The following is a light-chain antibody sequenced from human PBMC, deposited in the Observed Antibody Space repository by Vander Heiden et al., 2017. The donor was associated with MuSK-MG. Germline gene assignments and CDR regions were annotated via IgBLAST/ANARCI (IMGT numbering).Light chain of an antibody. CDR3: QQDGSSPWT. CDR2: GAS. CDR1: QSVSSSY. Sequence: EIVLTQSPGTLPLSPGDRASLSCRASQSVSSSYVAWYQQKPGQAPRLLIYGASDRATGIPDRFSGRGSGTDFTLTISRLEPEDFAVYYCQQDGSSPWTFGQGTKVEIK. V-gene: IGKV3-20*01. J-gene: IGKJ1*01.